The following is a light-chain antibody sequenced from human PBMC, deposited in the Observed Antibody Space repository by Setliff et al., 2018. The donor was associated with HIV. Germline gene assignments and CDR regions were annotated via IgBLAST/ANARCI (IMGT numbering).Light chain of an antibody. CDR3: GTWDDGLRAVV. V-gene: IGLV1-51*01. CDR1: SSNIGINY. J-gene: IGLJ2*01. CDR2: DDN. Sequence: QSVLTQPPSVSAAPGQKVTIACSGSSSNIGINYVAWYKHLPGTAPKLLIYDDNKRPSRIPDRFSGSKSDTSATLDITGLQTGDEADYYCGTWDDGLRAVVLGGGTKVTVL.